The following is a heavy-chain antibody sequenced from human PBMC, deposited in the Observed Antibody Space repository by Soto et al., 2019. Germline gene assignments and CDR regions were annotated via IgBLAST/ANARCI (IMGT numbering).Heavy chain of an antibody. V-gene: IGHV3-53*01. J-gene: IGHJ4*02. CDR2: IYRDGTT. CDR3: ARATGGTGWAWVDY. CDR1: GFSVRTDY. D-gene: IGHD6-19*01. Sequence: EVQLVESGGDLIQPGGSLRLSCAASGFSVRTDYMTWVRQPPGKGLEWVSVIYRDGTTYYGDSVKGRFTISRDNSXNRVYLQMNNLRVDDTALYYCARATGGTGWAWVDYWGQGTLVTVSS.